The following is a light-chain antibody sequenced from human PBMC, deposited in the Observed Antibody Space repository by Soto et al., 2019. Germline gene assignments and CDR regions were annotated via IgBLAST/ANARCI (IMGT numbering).Light chain of an antibody. CDR1: SSDDGGYNY. CDR2: EVS. CDR3: SSYTSSSTRV. J-gene: IGLJ3*02. V-gene: IGLV2-14*01. Sequence: QSARTQPASVSGSPGQSITISCTGTSSDDGGYNYVSWYQQHPGKAPKLMIYEVSNRPSGVSNRFSGSKSGNTASLTISGLQAEDEADYYCSSYTSSSTRVFGGGTQLTVL.